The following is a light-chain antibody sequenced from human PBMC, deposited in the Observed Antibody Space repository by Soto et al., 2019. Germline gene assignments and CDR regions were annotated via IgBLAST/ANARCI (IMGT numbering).Light chain of an antibody. CDR1: SSNIGAGYD. V-gene: IGLV1-40*01. Sequence: QSVLTQSPSVSGAPGQRVTISCTGSSSNIGAGYDVHWYQQLPGTAPKLLVYANNNRHSGVPDRFSGSESGTSASLSITGLQAEDEAEYDCQSFDCRSRVYVFGTGTKLTVL. CDR2: ANN. CDR3: QSFDCRSRVYV. J-gene: IGLJ1*01.